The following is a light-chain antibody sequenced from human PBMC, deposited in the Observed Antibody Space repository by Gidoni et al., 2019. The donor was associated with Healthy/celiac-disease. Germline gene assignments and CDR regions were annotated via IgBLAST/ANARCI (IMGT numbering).Light chain of an antibody. CDR3: QQYYSTLT. J-gene: IGKJ3*01. CDR2: WAS. CDR1: QSVLYSSNNKNY. V-gene: IGKV4-1*01. Sequence: GSLGERATINCKSSQSVLYSSNNKNYLAWYQQKPGQPPKLLIYWASTRESGVPDRFSGSGSGIDFTLTISSLQAEDVAVYYCQQYYSTLTFGPGTKVDIK.